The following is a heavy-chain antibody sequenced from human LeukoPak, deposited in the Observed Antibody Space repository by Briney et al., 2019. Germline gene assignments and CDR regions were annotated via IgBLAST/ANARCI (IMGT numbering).Heavy chain of an antibody. D-gene: IGHD3-10*01. CDR3: ARRGINYYYYYMDV. J-gene: IGHJ6*03. CDR1: GYTFTSYD. V-gene: IGHV1-8*01. Sequence: GASVTVSCKASGYTFTSYDMNWVRQATGQGLEWMGWMNPNSGNTGYAQKFQGRVTMTRNTSISTAYMELSSLRSEDTAVYYCARRGINYYYYYMDVWGKGTTVTVSS. CDR2: MNPNSGNT.